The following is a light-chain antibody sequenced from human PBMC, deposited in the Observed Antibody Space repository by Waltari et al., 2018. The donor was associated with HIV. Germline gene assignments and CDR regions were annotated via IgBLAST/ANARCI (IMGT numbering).Light chain of an antibody. Sequence: QSVLTQPPSASGTPGQRVTISRSGSGSNIGGSTVNWYQQRPGTAPKLLIYSNNQRPSRVPDRFSGSKSGTSASLAISGLQSDDETTYYCATWDGSLNGPVFGGGTKLTVL. CDR1: GSNIGGST. J-gene: IGLJ3*02. CDR2: SNN. CDR3: ATWDGSLNGPV. V-gene: IGLV1-44*01.